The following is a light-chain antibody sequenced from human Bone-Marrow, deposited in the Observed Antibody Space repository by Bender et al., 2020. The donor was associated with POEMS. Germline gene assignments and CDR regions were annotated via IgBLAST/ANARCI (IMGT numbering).Light chain of an antibody. CDR3: QSADSSRTHVL. J-gene: IGLJ2*01. V-gene: IGLV3-21*02. Sequence: SYVLTQPPSVSVAPGQTARITCGGNNIGSQSVHWYQQKPGQAPVLVVYDDSDRPSGIPERFSGSSSGTTVTLTISGVQAEDEADYYCQSADSSRTHVLFGGGTKLTVL. CDR1: NIGSQS. CDR2: DDS.